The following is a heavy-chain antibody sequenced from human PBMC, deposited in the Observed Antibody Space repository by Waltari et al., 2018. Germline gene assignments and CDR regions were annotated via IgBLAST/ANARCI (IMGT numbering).Heavy chain of an antibody. CDR1: GASITPADHY. J-gene: IGHJ4*02. D-gene: IGHD4-17*01. CDR3: AREPTVTTRGSLD. CDR2: IYYSGGT. Sequence: QVQLQESGPGLVKPSQTLSLTCTVSGASITPADHYWSWTRQPPGKGLEWIGYIYYSGGTDYNPSLRSRVTISLDTSKNQFSLKLTSVTAADTAIYYCAREPTVTTRGSLDWGQGTLVTVSS. V-gene: IGHV4-30-4*08.